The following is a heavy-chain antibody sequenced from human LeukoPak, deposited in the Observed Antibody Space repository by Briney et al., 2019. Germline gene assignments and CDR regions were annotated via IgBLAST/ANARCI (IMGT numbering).Heavy chain of an antibody. V-gene: IGHV4-39*01. CDR2: DSYTGSI. D-gene: IGHD3-22*01. Sequence: SETLSLTCAASGGSIRTRIYYWGWIRQSPGTGLEWIGCDSYTGSIHYNPSLRSRVTVSVDTSKNQFSLKLSSVTAADTAVYYCARLGDSSGDHPYAFDIWGQGTMVTVSS. J-gene: IGHJ3*02. CDR3: ARLGDSSGDHPYAFDI. CDR1: GGSIRTRIYY.